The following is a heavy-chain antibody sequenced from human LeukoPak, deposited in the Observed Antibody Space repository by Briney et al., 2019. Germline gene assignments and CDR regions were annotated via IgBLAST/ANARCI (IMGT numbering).Heavy chain of an antibody. V-gene: IGHV4-59*11. CDR3: ARVGCYSTNCYLDY. J-gene: IGHJ4*02. CDR1: GDSLSGHS. Sequence: SETLSLTCSVSGDSLSGHSCSWIRQPPGKGLEWIGYVYYTGSTNYNPCLKSRVSISVDTSKNQFSLNLNSVTAADTAVYFCARVGCYSTNCYLDYWGQGILVTVSS. D-gene: IGHD2-2*01. CDR2: VYYTGST.